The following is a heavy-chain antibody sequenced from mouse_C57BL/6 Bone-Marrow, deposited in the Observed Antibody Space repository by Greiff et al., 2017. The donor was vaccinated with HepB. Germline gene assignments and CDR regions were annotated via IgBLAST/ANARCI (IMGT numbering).Heavy chain of an antibody. D-gene: IGHD2-5*01. Sequence: VQGVESGPGLVAPSQSLSITCTVSGFSLTSYAISWVRQPPGKGLEWLGVIWTGGGTNYNSALKSRLSISKDNSKSQVFLKMNSLQTDDTARYYCARIYYSNYYWYFDVWGTGTTVTVSS. CDR2: IWTGGGT. V-gene: IGHV2-9-1*01. CDR3: ARIYYSNYYWYFDV. CDR1: GFSLTSYA. J-gene: IGHJ1*03.